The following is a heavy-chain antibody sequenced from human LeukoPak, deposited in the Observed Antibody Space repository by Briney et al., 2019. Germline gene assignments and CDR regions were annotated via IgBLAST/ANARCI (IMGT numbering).Heavy chain of an antibody. V-gene: IGHV3-7*01. CDR1: GFTFRSYS. CDR3: ARYIVVVIAKTFYFDY. Sequence: GGSLRLSCAASGFTFRSYSMSWVRQAPGKGLEWVANIKQDGSEKYYVDSVKGRFTISRDNAKNSLYLQMNSLRAEDTAVYYCARYIVVVIAKTFYFDYWGQGTLVTVSS. J-gene: IGHJ4*02. D-gene: IGHD2-21*01. CDR2: IKQDGSEK.